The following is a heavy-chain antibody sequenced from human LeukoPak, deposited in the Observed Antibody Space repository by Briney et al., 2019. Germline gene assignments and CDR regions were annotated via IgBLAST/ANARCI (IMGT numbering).Heavy chain of an antibody. CDR2: IKSKTDGGTT. J-gene: IGHJ4*02. Sequence: PGGSLRLSCAASGFTLTNAWMHWVRQAPGKGLEWVGRIKSKTDGGTTDCAAPVKGRFAISRDDSNNTLSLQMNSLKTKDTAVYYCTTAQWLGAHWGQGTLVTASS. CDR3: TTAQWLGAH. CDR1: GFTLTNAW. D-gene: IGHD6-19*01. V-gene: IGHV3-15*01.